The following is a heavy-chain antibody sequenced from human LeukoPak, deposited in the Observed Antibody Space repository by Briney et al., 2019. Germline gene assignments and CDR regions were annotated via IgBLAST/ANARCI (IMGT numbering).Heavy chain of an antibody. V-gene: IGHV3-15*01. Sequence: GGSLRPSCAASGFTFSNAWMSWVRQAPGKGLEWVGRIKSKTDGGTTDYAAPVKGRFAISRDDSKNTLYLQMNSLKTEDTAVYYCTTTTGSYRRGGDYWGQGTLVTVSS. CDR1: GFTFSNAW. CDR2: IKSKTDGGTT. CDR3: TTTTGSYRRGGDY. J-gene: IGHJ4*02. D-gene: IGHD1-26*01.